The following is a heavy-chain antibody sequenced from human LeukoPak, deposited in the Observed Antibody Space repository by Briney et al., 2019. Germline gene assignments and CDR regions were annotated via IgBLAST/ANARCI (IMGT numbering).Heavy chain of an antibody. CDR3: ARGGVAAKYYFDY. CDR2: IYDSGAA. Sequence: SETLSLTCTVSGASISPLYWSWIRQAPGKALELIGYIYDSGAANYNPSLKSRVTLSVDTSKNQFSLKLTSVTAADTAVYYCARGGVAAKYYFDYWGQGILVTVSS. CDR1: GASISPLY. V-gene: IGHV4-59*11. J-gene: IGHJ4*02. D-gene: IGHD6-13*01.